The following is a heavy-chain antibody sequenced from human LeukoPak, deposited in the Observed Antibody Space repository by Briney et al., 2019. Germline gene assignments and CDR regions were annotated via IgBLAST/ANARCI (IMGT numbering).Heavy chain of an antibody. CDR3: ARGSSGWNDNY. Sequence: QPGGSLRLSCAASGFTFRSYALSWVRQAPGKGLEWVSAICSGGYTTYYVDSVKGRFTISRDNSKNTLYLQMNGLRAEDTAVYYCARGSSGWNDNYWGQGTLVTVSS. CDR2: ICSGGYTT. D-gene: IGHD6-19*01. J-gene: IGHJ4*02. V-gene: IGHV3-23*01. CDR1: GFTFRSYA.